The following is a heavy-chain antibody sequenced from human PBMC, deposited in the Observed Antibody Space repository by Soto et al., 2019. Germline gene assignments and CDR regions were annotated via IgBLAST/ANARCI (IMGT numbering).Heavy chain of an antibody. D-gene: IGHD3-22*01. CDR1: GFTFSSYG. CDR3: AKLTRAGNYYDSSGSNYYYGMDV. J-gene: IGHJ6*02. CDR2: ISYDGSNT. V-gene: IGHV3-30*18. Sequence: GGSLRLSCAASGFTFSSYGMHWVRQAPGKGLEWVAVISYDGSNTYYADSVKGRFTISRDNSKNTLYLQMNSLRAEDTAVYYCAKLTRAGNYYDSSGSNYYYGMDVWGQGTTVTVSS.